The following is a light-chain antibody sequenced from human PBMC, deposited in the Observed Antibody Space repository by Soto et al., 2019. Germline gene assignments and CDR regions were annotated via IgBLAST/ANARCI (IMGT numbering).Light chain of an antibody. CDR1: QSVLYSSNNKNY. CDR2: WAS. V-gene: IGKV4-1*01. CDR3: QQYYNTRWT. J-gene: IGKJ1*01. Sequence: DIVMTQSPDSLAVSLGERATINYKSSQSVLYSSNNKNYLTWYQQKPGQPPKLLIYWASTRGSGVPDRFSGSGSGTDFTLTISSLQAEDVAVYYCQQYYNTRWTFGQGTKVEIK.